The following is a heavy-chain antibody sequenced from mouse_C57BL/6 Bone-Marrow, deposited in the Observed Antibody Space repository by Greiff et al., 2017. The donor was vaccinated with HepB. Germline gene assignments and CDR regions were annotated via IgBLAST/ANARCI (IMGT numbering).Heavy chain of an antibody. J-gene: IGHJ2*01. CDR2: IDPSDSET. CDR3: GYGPYFDY. D-gene: IGHD2-10*02. Sequence: VQLQQPGAELVRPGSSVKLSCKASGYTFTSYWMHWVKQRPIQGLEWIGNIDPSDSETHYNQKFKDKATLTVDKSSSTAYLQLSSLTSEDSAVYYCGYGPYFDYWGQGTTLTVSS. V-gene: IGHV1-52*01. CDR1: GYTFTSYW.